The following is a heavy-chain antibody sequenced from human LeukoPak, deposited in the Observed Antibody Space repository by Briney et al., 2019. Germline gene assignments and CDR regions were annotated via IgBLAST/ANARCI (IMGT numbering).Heavy chain of an antibody. V-gene: IGHV4-34*01. CDR1: GGSFSGYY. CDR3: VRDPPSRQFDP. Sequence: SETLSLTCAVYGGSFSGYYWSWIRQPPGKGLERIGEINHSGSTNYNPSLKSRVTISVDTSKNQFSLNVTSVTAADTAVYYCVRDPPSRQFDPWGQGTLVTVSS. J-gene: IGHJ5*02. CDR2: INHSGST.